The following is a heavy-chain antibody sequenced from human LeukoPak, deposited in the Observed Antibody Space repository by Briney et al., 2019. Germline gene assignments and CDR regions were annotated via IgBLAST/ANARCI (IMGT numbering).Heavy chain of an antibody. Sequence: GGSLRLSCAASGFTFSSYAMSWVRQAPGKGVEWVSAISGSGGSTYYADSVKGRFTISRDNSKNTLYLQMNSLRAEDTAVYYCAKDLYLQWLVPFSTGIYFDYWGQGTLVTVSS. V-gene: IGHV3-23*01. CDR1: GFTFSSYA. CDR2: ISGSGGST. CDR3: AKDLYLQWLVPFSTGIYFDY. D-gene: IGHD6-19*01. J-gene: IGHJ4*02.